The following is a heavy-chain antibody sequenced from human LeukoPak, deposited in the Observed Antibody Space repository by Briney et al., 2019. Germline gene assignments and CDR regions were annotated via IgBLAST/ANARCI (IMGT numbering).Heavy chain of an antibody. D-gene: IGHD3-3*01. CDR3: ARGRDDFWSGYSNWFDP. CDR2: IHYSGST. CDR1: GGSISSYY. J-gene: IGHJ5*02. V-gene: IGHV4-59*13. Sequence: SETLSLTCTVSGGSISSYYWSWIRQPPGKGLEWIGYIHYSGSTNYNPSLKSRVTISVDTSKNQFSLKLSSVTAADTAVYYCARGRDDFWSGYSNWFDPWGQGTLVTVSS.